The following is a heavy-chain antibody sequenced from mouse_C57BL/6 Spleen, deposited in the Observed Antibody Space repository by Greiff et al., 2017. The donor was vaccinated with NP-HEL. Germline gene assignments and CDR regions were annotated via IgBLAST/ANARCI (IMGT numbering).Heavy chain of an antibody. Sequence: VQLQQSGPELVKPGASVKLSCKASGYTFTSYDINWVKQRPGQGLEWIGWIYPRDGSTKYNEKFKGKATLTVDTSSSTAYMELHSLTSEDSAVYFCARGPDGYDGAYWGQGTLVTVSA. CDR2: IYPRDGST. CDR1: GYTFTSYD. CDR3: ARGPDGYDGAY. J-gene: IGHJ3*01. V-gene: IGHV1-85*01. D-gene: IGHD2-2*01.